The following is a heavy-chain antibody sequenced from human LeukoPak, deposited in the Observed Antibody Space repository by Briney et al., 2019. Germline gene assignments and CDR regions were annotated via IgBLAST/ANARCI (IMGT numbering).Heavy chain of an antibody. CDR3: ARHWDYSFDY. Sequence: PSETLSLTCTVSGGPISPYYWSWIRQPPGKGLEWIGYIYHNGNTNYNPSLKSRVTISVDTSKKQFSLKLSSVTAADTALYYCARHWDYSFDYWGQGTLVTVSS. D-gene: IGHD1-26*01. V-gene: IGHV4-59*08. CDR1: GGPISPYY. CDR2: IYHNGNT. J-gene: IGHJ4*02.